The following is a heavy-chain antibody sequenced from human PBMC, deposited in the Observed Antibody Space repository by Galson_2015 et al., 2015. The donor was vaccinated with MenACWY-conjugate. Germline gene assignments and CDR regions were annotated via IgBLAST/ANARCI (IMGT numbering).Heavy chain of an antibody. Sequence: SLRLSCAASGFTLSNYAMSWVRRAPGKGLEWVSLISGSGGNTYNGDSVRGRFIISRDNSRNTLFLQVNSLRAEDTAVYYCAKGRGYSYGYDAFDIWGQGTMVTVSS. CDR3: AKGRGYSYGYDAFDI. CDR2: ISGSGGNT. J-gene: IGHJ3*02. D-gene: IGHD5-18*01. CDR1: GFTLSNYA. V-gene: IGHV3-23*01.